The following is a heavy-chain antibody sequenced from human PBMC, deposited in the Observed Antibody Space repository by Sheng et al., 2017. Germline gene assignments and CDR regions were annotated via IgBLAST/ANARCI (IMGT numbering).Heavy chain of an antibody. Sequence: VQLVESGGGLVQPGGSLRLSCAASGLTVSANYMSWVRQAPGKGLEWVAVMSHDGGNKYYTESVKGRFTISRDNSKNMLYLQMNSLRAEDTAVYYCARDRVGSYYGMDVWGQGTTVTVSS. CDR1: GLTVSANY. V-gene: IGHV3-30*03. D-gene: IGHD1-26*01. J-gene: IGHJ6*02. CDR2: MSHDGGNK. CDR3: ARDRVGSYYGMDV.